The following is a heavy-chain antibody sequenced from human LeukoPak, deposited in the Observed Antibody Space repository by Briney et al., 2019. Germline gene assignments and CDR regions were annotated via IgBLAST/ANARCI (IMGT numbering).Heavy chain of an antibody. CDR2: IYYSGST. D-gene: IGHD5-18*01. Sequence: SETLSLTCTVSGGSISGGGYSWSWIRQHPGKGLEWIGYIYYSGSTYYNPSLKSRVTISVDTSKNQFSLKLSSVTAADTAVYYCAQQARYSYGLDYWGQGTLVTVSS. J-gene: IGHJ4*02. V-gene: IGHV4-31*03. CDR3: AQQARYSYGLDY. CDR1: GGSISGGGYS.